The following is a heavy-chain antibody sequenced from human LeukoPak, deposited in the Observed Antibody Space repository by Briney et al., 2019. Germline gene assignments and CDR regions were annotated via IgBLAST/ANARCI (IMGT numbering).Heavy chain of an antibody. CDR1: GFTFSSYE. CDR3: AELGITMIGGV. V-gene: IGHV3-48*03. CDR2: ISSSGSTI. J-gene: IGHJ6*04. D-gene: IGHD3-10*02. Sequence: GGSLRLSCAASGFTFSSYEMNWVRQAPGKGLEWVSYISSSGSTIYYADSVKGRFTISRGNAKNSLYLQMNSLRAEDTAVYYCAELGITMIGGVWGKGTTVTISS.